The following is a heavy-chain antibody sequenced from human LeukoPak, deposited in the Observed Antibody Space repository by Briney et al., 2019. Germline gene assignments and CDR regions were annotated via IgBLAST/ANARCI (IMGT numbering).Heavy chain of an antibody. V-gene: IGHV4-39*01. J-gene: IGHJ4*02. Sequence: SETLSLTCTVSGGSISSSSYYWGWIRQPPGKGLEWIGSIYYSGSTYYNPSLKSRVTISVDTSKNQFSLKLSSVTAADTAVYYCAMLEAVRYCSGGSCYSAPFDYWGQGTLVTVSP. CDR3: AMLEAVRYCSGGSCYSAPFDY. D-gene: IGHD2-15*01. CDR2: IYYSGST. CDR1: GGSISSSSYY.